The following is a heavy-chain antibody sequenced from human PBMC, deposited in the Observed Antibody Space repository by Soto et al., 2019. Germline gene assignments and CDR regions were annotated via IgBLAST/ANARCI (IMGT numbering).Heavy chain of an antibody. D-gene: IGHD3-9*01. CDR3: AKGPSKGPGNRYYFDY. J-gene: IGHJ4*02. CDR2: ISGSGGST. V-gene: IGHV3-23*01. Sequence: PGGSMRLSCAASGFTFSSFAMSRVRQAPGKGLEWVSAISGSGGSTYYADSVKGRFTISRDNSKNTLYLQMNSLRAEDTALYYCAKGPSKGPGNRYYFDYWGQGTLATVSS. CDR1: GFTFSSFA.